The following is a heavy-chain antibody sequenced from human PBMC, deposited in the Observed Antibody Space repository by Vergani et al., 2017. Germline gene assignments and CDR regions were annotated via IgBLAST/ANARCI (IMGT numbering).Heavy chain of an antibody. V-gene: IGHV1-69*01. J-gene: IGHJ4*02. D-gene: IGHD5-24*01. Sequence: QVQLVQSGAEVKKPGSSVKVSCKASGGTFSSYAISWVRQAPGQGLEWMGGIIPIFGTANYAQKFQGRLTITADESTSTAYMELSSLRSEDTAVYYCARDLFEMAINTHFDYWGQGTLVTVSS. CDR1: GGTFSSYA. CDR3: ARDLFEMAINTHFDY. CDR2: IIPIFGTA.